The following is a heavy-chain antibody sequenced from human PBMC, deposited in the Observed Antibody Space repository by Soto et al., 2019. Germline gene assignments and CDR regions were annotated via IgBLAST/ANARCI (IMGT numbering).Heavy chain of an antibody. CDR1: GFTFSSYG. D-gene: IGHD3-10*01. V-gene: IGHV3-30*18. CDR3: AKDANYYGSGSYYAFLMLGGMDV. CDR2: ISYDGSNK. Sequence: PGGSLRLSCAASGFTFSSYGMHWVRQAPGKGLEWVAVISYDGSNKYYADYVKGRFTISRDNSKNTLYLQMNSLRAEDTAVYYCAKDANYYGSGSYYAFLMLGGMDVWGQGTTVTVSS. J-gene: IGHJ6*02.